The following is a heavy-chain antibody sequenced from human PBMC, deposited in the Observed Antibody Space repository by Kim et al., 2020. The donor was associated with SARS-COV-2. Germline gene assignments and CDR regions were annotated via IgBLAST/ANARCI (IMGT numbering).Heavy chain of an antibody. D-gene: IGHD6-13*01. CDR3: ARTANRWPNWFAF. Sequence: GYAQEFQGRVTVTSDTSIRTAVMELSNLSSEDPAVYYCARTANRWPNWFAFWGQGTLVTVSS. J-gene: IGHJ5*01. V-gene: IGHV1-8*01.